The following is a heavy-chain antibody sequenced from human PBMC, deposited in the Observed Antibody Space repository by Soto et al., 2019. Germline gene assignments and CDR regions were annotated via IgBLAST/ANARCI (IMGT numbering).Heavy chain of an antibody. V-gene: IGHV4-4*02. CDR1: GGSISSSDW. D-gene: IGHD1-26*01. Sequence: QVQLQESGPGLVKPSGTLSVICTVSGGSISSSDWWSWVRQPPGKGLEWIGEIYHTGSTNYSPSLKSRVTISVDVSKNQFSLKLNSVTAADTAVYYCARGGVGAGPFDYWGQGTLVTVSS. J-gene: IGHJ4*02. CDR3: ARGGVGAGPFDY. CDR2: IYHTGST.